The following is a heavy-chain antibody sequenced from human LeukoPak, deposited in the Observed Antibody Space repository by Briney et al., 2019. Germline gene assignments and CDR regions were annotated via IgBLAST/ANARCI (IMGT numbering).Heavy chain of an antibody. CDR2: IRYDGSHK. V-gene: IGHV3-30*02. J-gene: IGHJ5*02. D-gene: IGHD3-10*01. CDR1: GFTFSSYG. Sequence: GGSLRLSCAASGFTFSSYGIHWVRQAPGKGLEWVAFIRYDGSHKYYADSVKGRFTISRDNSKNTLYLQMNSLRAEDTAVYYCAKASLWFGEFDPWGQGTLVTVSS. CDR3: AKASLWFGEFDP.